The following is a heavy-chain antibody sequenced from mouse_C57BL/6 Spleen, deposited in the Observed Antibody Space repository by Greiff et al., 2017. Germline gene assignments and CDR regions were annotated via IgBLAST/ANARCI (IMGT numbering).Heavy chain of an antibody. Sequence: VQLQQSGPELVKPGASVKISCKASGYSFTGYYMNWVKQSPEKSLEWIGEINPSTGGTTYNQKFKAKATLTVDKSSSTAYMQLKSLTSEDSAVYYCARGGSSYVWYFDVWGTGTTVTVSS. CDR2: INPSTGGT. V-gene: IGHV1-42*01. D-gene: IGHD1-1*01. CDR3: ARGGSSYVWYFDV. CDR1: GYSFTGYY. J-gene: IGHJ1*03.